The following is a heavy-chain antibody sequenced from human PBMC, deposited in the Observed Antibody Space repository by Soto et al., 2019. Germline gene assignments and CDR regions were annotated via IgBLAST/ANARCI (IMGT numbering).Heavy chain of an antibody. CDR3: ARKGYGMDV. D-gene: IGHD3-16*01. J-gene: IGHJ6*03. Sequence: SETLSLTCAVYGGSFSGYYWSWIRQPPGKGLEWIGEINHSGSTNYNPSLKSRVTISVDTSKNQFSLKLSSVTAADTAVYYCARKGYGMDVWGKGTTVTVSS. V-gene: IGHV4-34*01. CDR2: INHSGST. CDR1: GGSFSGYY.